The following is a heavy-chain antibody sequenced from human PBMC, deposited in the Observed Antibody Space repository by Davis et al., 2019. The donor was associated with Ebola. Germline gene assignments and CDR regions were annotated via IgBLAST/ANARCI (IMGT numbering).Heavy chain of an antibody. CDR2: ISSSGSNI. Sequence: GESLKISCAASGFTFSDYYMSWIRQAPGKGLEWVSYISSSGSNIYYADSVKGRFTISRDNAKNSLYLQMNSLRAEDTAVYYCTSLIAAAVDIWGQGTMVTVSS. CDR1: GFTFSDYY. D-gene: IGHD6-13*01. CDR3: TSLIAAAVDI. J-gene: IGHJ3*02. V-gene: IGHV3-11*01.